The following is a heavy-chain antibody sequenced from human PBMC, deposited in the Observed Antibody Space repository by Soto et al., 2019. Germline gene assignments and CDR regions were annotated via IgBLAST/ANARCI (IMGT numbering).Heavy chain of an antibody. D-gene: IGHD4-4*01. CDR3: ARDQAYDYTSPGDYYYYGMDV. CDR2: IYYSGST. V-gene: IGHV4-59*12. CDR1: GGSISSYY. J-gene: IGHJ6*02. Sequence: ASETLSLTCTVSGGSISSYYWSWIRQPPGKGLEWIGYIYYSGSTNYNPSLKSRVTISVDTSKNQFSLNLSSVTAADTAVYYCARDQAYDYTSPGDYYYYGMDVWGQGTKVTVSS.